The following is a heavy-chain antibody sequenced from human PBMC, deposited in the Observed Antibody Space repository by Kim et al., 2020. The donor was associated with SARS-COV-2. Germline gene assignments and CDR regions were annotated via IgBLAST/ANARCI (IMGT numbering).Heavy chain of an antibody. D-gene: IGHD6-13*01. V-gene: IGHV3-23*01. CDR1: GFTFKTYP. Sequence: GGSLRLSCAASGFTFKTYPMTWVRQAPGKGLEWVSAISDGGTNTYYADSVKGRFTISRDNSKNTLYLQMNSLRAGDTAIYYCAKELRIAPATRGFDYWGQGTLVTVSS. CDR3: AKELRIAPATRGFDY. J-gene: IGHJ4*02. CDR2: ISDGGTNT.